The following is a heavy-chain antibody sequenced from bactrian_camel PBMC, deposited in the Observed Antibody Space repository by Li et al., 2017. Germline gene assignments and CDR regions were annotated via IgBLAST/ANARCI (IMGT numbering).Heavy chain of an antibody. V-gene: IGHV3S1*01. CDR2: IYTGDGRT. Sequence: HVQLVESGGGLVQPGGSLTLSCAASGFTFSNNWMHWVRQAPGKGLEWVSTIYTGDGRTKSADSVKGRFTISRDDAKNTLWLQLNSLKTEDTAMYYCVTFYFGLGIGGQGTQVTVS. J-gene: IGHJ4*01. CDR1: GFTFSNNW. D-gene: IGHD5*01. CDR3: VTFYFGLGI.